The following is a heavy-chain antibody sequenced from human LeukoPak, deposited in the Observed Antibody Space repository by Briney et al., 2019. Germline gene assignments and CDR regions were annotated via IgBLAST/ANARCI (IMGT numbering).Heavy chain of an antibody. CDR1: GFVFSDYW. Sequence: GGSLRLSCAASGFVFSDYWMTWVRQTPRKGLDWVANVKQDGSEKDYVDSVKGRFTISRDNAKNSLYLQMNSLRAEDTGVYYCARGTDLDASGYVDYWGQGTLVTVSS. CDR3: ARGTDLDASGYVDY. D-gene: IGHD3-22*01. J-gene: IGHJ4*02. V-gene: IGHV3-7*03. CDR2: VKQDGSEK.